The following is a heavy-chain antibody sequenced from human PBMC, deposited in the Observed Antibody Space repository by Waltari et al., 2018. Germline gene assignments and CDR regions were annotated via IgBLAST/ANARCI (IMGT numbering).Heavy chain of an antibody. V-gene: IGHV4-4*07. CDR1: GGSISSYY. J-gene: IGHJ6*02. Sequence: QVQLQESGPGLVKPSETLSLTCTVSGGSISSYYWSWIRQPAGKGLEWIGRIYTSGSTNYNPSLKSRVTMSVDTSKNQFSLKLSSVTAADTAVYYCAREDYYGSGSSPTPENYYYYGMDVWGQGTTVTVSS. CDR3: AREDYYGSGSSPTPENYYYYGMDV. CDR2: IYTSGST. D-gene: IGHD3-10*01.